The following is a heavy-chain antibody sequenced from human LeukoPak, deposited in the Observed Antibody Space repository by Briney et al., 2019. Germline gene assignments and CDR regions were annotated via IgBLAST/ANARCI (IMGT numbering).Heavy chain of an antibody. V-gene: IGHV4-59*08. CDR2: IYYSGST. Sequence: PSETLSLTCTVSGGSISSYYWSWIRQPPGKGLEWIGYIYYSGSTNYNPSLKSRVTISVDTSKNQFSLKLSSVTAADTAVYYCARLSSGWYTALAFDIWGQGTMVTVSS. D-gene: IGHD6-19*01. CDR3: ARLSSGWYTALAFDI. CDR1: GGSISSYY. J-gene: IGHJ3*02.